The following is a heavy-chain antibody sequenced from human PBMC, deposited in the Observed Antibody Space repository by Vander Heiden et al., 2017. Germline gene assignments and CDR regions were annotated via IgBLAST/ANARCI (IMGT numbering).Heavy chain of an antibody. CDR1: GFPFISYA. CDR3: ARERDGYNPVFDY. J-gene: IGHJ4*02. D-gene: IGHD5-12*01. CDR2: ISYDGSNK. Sequence: QVQLVESGGGVVQPGRSRRLSCAASGFPFISYARHWVRQAPGKGLEGVAVISYDGSNKYYADSVKGRFTISRDNSKNTLYLQMNSLRAEDTAVYYCARERDGYNPVFDYWGQGTLGTVSS. V-gene: IGHV3-30*04.